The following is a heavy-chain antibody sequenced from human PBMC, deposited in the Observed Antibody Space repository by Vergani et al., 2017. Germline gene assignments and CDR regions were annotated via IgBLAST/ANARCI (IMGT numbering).Heavy chain of an antibody. D-gene: IGHD3-22*01. CDR3: ARXRNYYDSSGYYFDAFDI. CDR1: GFSLSTSGMC. Sequence: QVTLRESGPALVKPTQTLTLTCTFSGFSLSTSGMCVSWIRQPPGKALEWLALIDWDDDKYYSTSLKTRLTISKDTSKNQVVLTMTNMDPVDTATYYCARXRNYYDSSGYYFDAFDIWGQGTMVTVSS. V-gene: IGHV2-70*01. CDR2: IDWDDDK. J-gene: IGHJ3*02.